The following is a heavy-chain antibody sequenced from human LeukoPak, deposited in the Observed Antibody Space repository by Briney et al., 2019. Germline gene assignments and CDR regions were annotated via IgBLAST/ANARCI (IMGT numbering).Heavy chain of an antibody. J-gene: IGHJ4*02. D-gene: IGHD2-15*01. CDR3: ARKGCIGNCYLLDY. CDR2: INTNNVNT. V-gene: IGHV1-18*01. CDR1: GYTFPSYG. Sequence: ASVKVSCKASGYTFPSYGINWVRQAPGQGLEWMGWINTNNVNTNYAQKFQGRVTMTRDTSTSTAYMELRSLGSDDTAVYYCARKGCIGNCYLLDYWGQGTLVTVSS.